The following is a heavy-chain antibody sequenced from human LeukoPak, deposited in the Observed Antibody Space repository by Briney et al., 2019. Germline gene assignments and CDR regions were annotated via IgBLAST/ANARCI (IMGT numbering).Heavy chain of an antibody. D-gene: IGHD1-14*01. CDR3: ARVLLRTGIPEGFDP. CDR1: GHTFGDHY. J-gene: IGHJ5*02. Sequence: ASVKVSCKASGHTFGDHYMHWVRQAPGQGLEWVGWINPNSGGTKYAQRFQGRVTMTRDTSISTAYMELRRLRSDGTAVYYCARVLLRTGIPEGFDPWGQGTLVTVSS. CDR2: INPNSGGT. V-gene: IGHV1-2*02.